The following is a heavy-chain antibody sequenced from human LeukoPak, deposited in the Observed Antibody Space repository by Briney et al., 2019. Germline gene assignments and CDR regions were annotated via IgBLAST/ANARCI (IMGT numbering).Heavy chain of an antibody. J-gene: IGHJ6*02. V-gene: IGHV4-39*01. CDR2: IYYSGST. D-gene: IGHD2-21*01. Sequence: SETLSLTCTVSGGSISSSSYYWGWIRQPPGKGLEWIGSIYYSGSTYYNPSLKSRVTISVDTSKNQFSLKLSSVTAADTAVYYCARHPGSVVISPYYYGMDVWGQGTTVTVSS. CDR1: GGSISSSSYY. CDR3: ARHPGSVVISPYYYGMDV.